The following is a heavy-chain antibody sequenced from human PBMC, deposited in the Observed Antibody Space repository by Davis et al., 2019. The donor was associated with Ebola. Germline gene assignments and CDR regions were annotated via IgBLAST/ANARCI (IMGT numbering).Heavy chain of an antibody. J-gene: IGHJ6*02. V-gene: IGHV4-39*01. CDR1: GGSISSSSYY. CDR2: IYYSGST. Sequence: MPSETLSLTCTVSGGSISSSSYYWGWIRQPPGKGLEWIGSIYYSGSTYYNPSLKSRLTISVDTSKRQFSLNLSSVTAADTAVYYCARHGGYCSGGSCYYYYGMDVWGQGTTVTVSS. CDR3: ARHGGYCSGGSCYYYYGMDV. D-gene: IGHD2-15*01.